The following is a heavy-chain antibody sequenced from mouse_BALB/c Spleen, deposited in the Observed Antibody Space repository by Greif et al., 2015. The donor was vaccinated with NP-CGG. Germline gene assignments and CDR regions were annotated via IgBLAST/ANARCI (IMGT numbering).Heavy chain of an antibody. CDR2: MYPGNVNX. D-gene: IGHD2-1*01. Sequence: QVQLQQSGPELVKTGASVRISCKASGYTFTSYYIHWVKQRPGQGLEWIGWMYPGNVNXKYNEKFKGKATLTADKSSSTAYMQLSSLTSEDSAVYFCARGNGNYEGYAMDYWGQGTSVTVSS. V-gene: IGHV1S56*01. J-gene: IGHJ4*01. CDR1: GYTFTSYY. CDR3: ARGNGNYEGYAMDY.